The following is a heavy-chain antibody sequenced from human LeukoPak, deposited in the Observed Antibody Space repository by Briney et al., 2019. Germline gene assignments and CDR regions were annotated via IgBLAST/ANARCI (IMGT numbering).Heavy chain of an antibody. V-gene: IGHV1-18*01. CDR2: ISAYNGNT. CDR1: GYTFTSYG. Sequence: ASVKVSCKASGYTFTSYGISWVRQAPGQGLEWMGWISAYNGNTNYAQKLQGRFTMTTDTSTSTAYMQLRRLRCDDTAVYYCARVGGGYYYDTLSHNWFDPWGQGTLVTVSS. CDR3: ARVGGGYYYDTLSHNWFDP. J-gene: IGHJ5*02. D-gene: IGHD3-22*01.